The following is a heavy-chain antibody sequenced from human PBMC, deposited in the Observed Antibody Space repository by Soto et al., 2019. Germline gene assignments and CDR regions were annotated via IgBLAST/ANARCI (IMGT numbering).Heavy chain of an antibody. CDR1: GFSFSSYA. V-gene: IGHV3-23*01. CDR3: VRRSSSSRNFDS. CDR2: VGASGDDT. D-gene: IGHD6-6*01. Sequence: EVQLFESGGGLVQPGGSLRRSCAASGFSFSSYAMSWVRQAPGKGLGWVSTVGASGDDTYYADSVKGQFAISRDNLKNTLYLQMNSLRAEYTAVYDCVRRSSSSRNFDSWGQGTPVTVSS. J-gene: IGHJ4*02.